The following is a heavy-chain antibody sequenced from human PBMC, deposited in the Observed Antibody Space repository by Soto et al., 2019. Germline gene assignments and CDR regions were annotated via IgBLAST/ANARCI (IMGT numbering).Heavy chain of an antibody. CDR1: GVSISSGGYY. V-gene: IGHV4-31*03. D-gene: IGHD5-12*01. J-gene: IGHJ4*02. CDR3: AKYRRTDAEGYRLDF. CDR2: IYYSGNT. Sequence: PSETLSLTCTVSGVSISSGGYYWNWIRQHPVKGLEWIGYIYYSGNTYYNPSLKSRVTISVDTSKNQFSLRLSSVTAADTAVYYCAKYRRTDAEGYRLDFWGQGTLVTVSS.